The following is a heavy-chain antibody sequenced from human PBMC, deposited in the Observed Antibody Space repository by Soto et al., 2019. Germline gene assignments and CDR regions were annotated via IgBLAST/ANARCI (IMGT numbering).Heavy chain of an antibody. CDR2: MSPSGGGT. D-gene: IGHD3-10*01. CDR3: ARAPMVRGAHYYYYGMDV. J-gene: IGHJ6*02. CDR1: GYTFIGNY. V-gene: IGHV1-2*04. Sequence: ASVKVSCKASGYTFIGNYIHWVRQAPGQRLEWMGWMSPSGGGTNYAQKFRGWVTMTRDTSISTAYMELSRLRSDDTAVYYCARAPMVRGAHYYYYGMDVWGQGTTVTVSS.